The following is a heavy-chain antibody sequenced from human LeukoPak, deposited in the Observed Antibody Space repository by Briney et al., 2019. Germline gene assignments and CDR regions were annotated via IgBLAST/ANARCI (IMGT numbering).Heavy chain of an antibody. CDR3: TTDFLPHTQIYDY. J-gene: IGHJ4*02. Sequence: GGSLRLSCAASGFTFSNAWMSWVRQAPGKGLEWVGRIKSKTDGGTTDYAAPVKGRFTISRDDSKKTLHLQMNSLKTEDTAVYYCTTDFLPHTQIYDYWGQGTLVTVSS. V-gene: IGHV3-15*01. CDR2: IKSKTDGGTT. CDR1: GFTFSNAW. D-gene: IGHD2-2*02.